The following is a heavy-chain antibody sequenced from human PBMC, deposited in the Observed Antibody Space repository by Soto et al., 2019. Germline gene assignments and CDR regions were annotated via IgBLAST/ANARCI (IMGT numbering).Heavy chain of an antibody. CDR1: GYTFTSYY. D-gene: IGHD5-12*01. V-gene: IGHV1-46*01. Sequence: GASVKVSCKASGYTFTSYYMHWVRQAPGQGLEWMGITNPSGGSTSYAQKFQGRVTMTRDTSTSTVYMELSSLRSEDTAVYYCARDVDSGYDLPYFDYWGQGTLVTVSS. J-gene: IGHJ4*02. CDR3: ARDVDSGYDLPYFDY. CDR2: TNPSGGST.